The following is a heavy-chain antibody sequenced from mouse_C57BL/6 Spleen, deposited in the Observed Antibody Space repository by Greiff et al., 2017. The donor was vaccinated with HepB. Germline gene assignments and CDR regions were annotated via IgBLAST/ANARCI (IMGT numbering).Heavy chain of an antibody. V-gene: IGHV1-15*01. CDR1: GYTFTDYD. CDR3: TQLAWFAY. D-gene: IGHD4-1*02. J-gene: IGHJ3*01. Sequence: VQLQQSGAELVRPGASVTLSCKASGYTFTDYDMHWVKQTPVHGLEWIGAIDPETGGTAYNQKFKGKAILTADKSSSTAYMELRSLTSEDSAVYYCTQLAWFAYWGQGTLVTVSA. CDR2: IDPETGGT.